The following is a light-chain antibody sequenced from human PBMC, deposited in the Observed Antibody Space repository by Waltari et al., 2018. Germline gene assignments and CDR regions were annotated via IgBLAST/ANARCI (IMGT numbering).Light chain of an antibody. CDR2: HGS. Sequence: DIQTTQPPSSLSASVGDRVTITCQASPDNSNYLKWYQQKTGKATKVLIYHGSNLETGVASRFSGSGSGEHFTFTCGRLQADDIATYYCLQYENVPVTFGGGTKVNIK. V-gene: IGKV1-33*01. CDR1: PDNSNY. CDR3: LQYENVPVT. J-gene: IGKJ4*01.